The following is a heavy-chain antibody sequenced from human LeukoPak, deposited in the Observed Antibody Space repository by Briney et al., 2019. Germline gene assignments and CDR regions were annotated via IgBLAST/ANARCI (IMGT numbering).Heavy chain of an antibody. CDR3: ARGLRWVDY. CDR1: GFVFSSNW. Sequence: GGSLRLSCAASGFVFSSNWMTWVRQAPGKGLEWVANIKQDGSEKCYVDSVKGLFTISRDNAKNSLYLQMNSLTAEDTAVYYCARGLRWVDYWGQGTLVTVSS. J-gene: IGHJ4*02. D-gene: IGHD4-23*01. CDR2: IKQDGSEK. V-gene: IGHV3-7*04.